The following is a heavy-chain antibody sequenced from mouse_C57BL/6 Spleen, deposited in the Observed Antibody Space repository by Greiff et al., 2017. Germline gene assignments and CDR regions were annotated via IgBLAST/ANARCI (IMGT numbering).Heavy chain of an antibody. CDR1: GYTFTSYW. J-gene: IGHJ2*01. Sequence: QVQLQQPGAELVKPGASVKVSCKASGYTFTSYWMHWVKQRPGQGLEWIGSIHPSDSDTNYNQTFKGKATLTVDKSSSTADMQLSSLTSEDSAVYYCASYEYDDYFDYGGQGTTRTVSS. CDR2: IHPSDSDT. D-gene: IGHD2-4*01. CDR3: ASYEYDDYFDY. V-gene: IGHV1-74*01.